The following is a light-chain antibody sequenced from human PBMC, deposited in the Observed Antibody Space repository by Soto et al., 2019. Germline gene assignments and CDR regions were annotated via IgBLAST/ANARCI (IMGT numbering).Light chain of an antibody. CDR2: GAS. Sequence: DIQMTQSPSSLSASVGDRVTITCQASQDIRKYLNWYQQKPGKAPKLLIHGASNLETGVPSRFRGSGSGTDFTLTISSLQPEDIATYYCQQYNNVLITFGQGTRLVI. CDR1: QDIRKY. CDR3: QQYNNVLIT. V-gene: IGKV1-33*01. J-gene: IGKJ5*01.